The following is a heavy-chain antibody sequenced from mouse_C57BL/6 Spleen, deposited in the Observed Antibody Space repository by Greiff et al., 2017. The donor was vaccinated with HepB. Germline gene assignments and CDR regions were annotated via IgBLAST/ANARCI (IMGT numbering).Heavy chain of an antibody. Sequence: VQLQQSGAELVKAGASVKMSCKASGYTFTSYWMHWVKPRLGQGLEWFAETNPTNGRTYYNEKFKSKATLTVDKSSSTAYMLLSGPTFEESAVYYCARINTIVATYVDYWSQGTTLTVSS. J-gene: IGHJ2*01. CDR3: ARINTIVATYVDY. D-gene: IGHD1-1*01. CDR2: TNPTNGRT. CDR1: GYTFTSYW. V-gene: IGHV1S81*02.